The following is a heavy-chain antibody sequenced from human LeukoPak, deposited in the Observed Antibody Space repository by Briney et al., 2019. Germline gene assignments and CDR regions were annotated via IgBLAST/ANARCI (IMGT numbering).Heavy chain of an antibody. Sequence: SETLSLTCSVSGDSMRGFYWSWIRQPPGKALEWIGYFYYSGDTNYNPALESRLIITVDTSKNQFSLKLSSVTAADTAVYYCARWNYDILTGYRYFDYWGQGTLVTVSS. CDR3: ARWNYDILTGYRYFDY. CDR1: GDSMRGFY. J-gene: IGHJ4*02. CDR2: FYYSGDT. D-gene: IGHD3-9*01. V-gene: IGHV4-59*01.